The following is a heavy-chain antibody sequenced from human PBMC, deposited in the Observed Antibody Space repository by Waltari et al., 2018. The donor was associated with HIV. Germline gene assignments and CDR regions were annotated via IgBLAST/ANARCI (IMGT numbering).Heavy chain of an antibody. CDR3: ARDHESGAGMYYFSH. CDR2: INQDGSEK. D-gene: IGHD3-16*01. CDR1: GLTLSPYC. Sequence: EVCLGQSGGDLVEPVASLRLTAAASGLTLSPYCMTWVRPAPGKGVELVATINQDGSEKYYGDSVKCRFIISRDNAWTSLSLGMNNLRAEDTAVYYCARDHESGAGMYYFSHWGQGSLVTVSS. V-gene: IGHV3-7*01. J-gene: IGHJ4*02.